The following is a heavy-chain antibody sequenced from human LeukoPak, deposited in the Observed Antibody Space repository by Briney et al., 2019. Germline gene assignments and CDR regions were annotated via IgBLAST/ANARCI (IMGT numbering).Heavy chain of an antibody. D-gene: IGHD1-26*01. V-gene: IGHV1-46*01. CDR1: GYTFTSYY. CDR2: INPSGGST. Sequence: ASVEVSCKASGYTFTSYYMHWVRQAPGQGLEWMGIINPSGGSTSYAQKFQGRVTMTRDTSTSTAYMELSRLRSDDTAVYYCALSGSYSKFWGQGTLVTVSS. J-gene: IGHJ4*02. CDR3: ALSGSYSKF.